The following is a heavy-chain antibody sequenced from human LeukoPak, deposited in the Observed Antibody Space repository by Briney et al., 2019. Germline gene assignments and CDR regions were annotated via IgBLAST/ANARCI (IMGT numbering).Heavy chain of an antibody. CDR3: ARAMASIAAAGTNYYYYMDV. Sequence: ASVKVSCKASGGTFSSYAISWVRQAPGQGLEWMGGIIPIFGTANYAQKFQGGVTITADESTSTAYMELSSLRSEDTAVYYCARAMASIAAAGTNYYYYMDVWGKGTTVTVSS. CDR2: IIPIFGTA. D-gene: IGHD6-13*01. J-gene: IGHJ6*03. CDR1: GGTFSSYA. V-gene: IGHV1-69*13.